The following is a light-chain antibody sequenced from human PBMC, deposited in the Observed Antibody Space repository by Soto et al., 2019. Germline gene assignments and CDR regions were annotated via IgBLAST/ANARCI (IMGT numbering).Light chain of an antibody. CDR2: DVS. J-gene: IGLJ2*01. CDR3: SSYTSSSSVV. CDR1: RSGVGGYNY. Sequence: QSALTQPASVSGSPGQSITISCTGNRSGVGGYNYVSWYQQHPGKAPKLMIYDVSNRPSGVSNRFSGSKSGNTASLTISGLQAEDEADYYCSSYTSSSSVVFGGGTKLTVL. V-gene: IGLV2-14*01.